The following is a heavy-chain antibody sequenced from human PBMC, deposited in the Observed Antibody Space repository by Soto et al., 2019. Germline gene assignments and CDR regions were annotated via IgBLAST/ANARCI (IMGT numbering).Heavy chain of an antibody. CDR1: GFTFSSYA. D-gene: IGHD3-22*01. J-gene: IGHJ4*02. Sequence: PGGSLILSCAASGFTFSSYAMSWVRQAPGKGLEWVSAISGSGGSTYYADSVKGRFTISRDNSKNTLYLQMNSLRAEDTAVYYCAKFGTYYYDSSGYYSDYWGQGTLVTVSS. V-gene: IGHV3-23*01. CDR2: ISGSGGST. CDR3: AKFGTYYYDSSGYYSDY.